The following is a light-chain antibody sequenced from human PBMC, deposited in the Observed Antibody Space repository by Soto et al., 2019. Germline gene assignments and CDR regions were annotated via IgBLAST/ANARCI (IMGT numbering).Light chain of an antibody. J-gene: IGLJ3*02. V-gene: IGLV1-44*01. Sequence: QSVLTQPPSASGTPGQRVTISCSGSSSNIESNTVTWYQQLPGTAPKLVIYANNQRPSGVPDRFSGSKSGTSASLAISGLRSEDEADYYCAAWDDSLSGWVFGGGTKLTVL. CDR2: ANN. CDR3: AAWDDSLSGWV. CDR1: SSNIESNT.